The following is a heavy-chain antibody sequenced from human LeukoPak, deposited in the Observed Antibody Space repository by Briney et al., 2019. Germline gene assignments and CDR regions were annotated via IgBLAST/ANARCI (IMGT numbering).Heavy chain of an antibody. J-gene: IGHJ6*03. CDR2: IIPIFGTA. D-gene: IGHD3-3*01. V-gene: IGHV1-69*05. CDR1: GYTFTSYG. CDR3: ARGSDYDSLGYYYMDV. Sequence: GASVKVSCKASGYTFTSYGISWVRQAPGQGLEWMGGIIPIFGTANYAQKFQGRVTITTDESTSTAYMELSSLRSEDTAVYYCARGSDYDSLGYYYMDVWGKGTTVTVSS.